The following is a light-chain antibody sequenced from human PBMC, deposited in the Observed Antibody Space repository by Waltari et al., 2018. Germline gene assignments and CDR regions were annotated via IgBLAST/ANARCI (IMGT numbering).Light chain of an antibody. CDR1: SSDVGNYDL. CDR2: GVI. V-gene: IGLV2-23*02. CDR3: CSYAGLGTYV. Sequence: QSALTQPASVSGTPGQSITISCTGTSSDVGNYDLFSWYQQHPGKAPKLLVCGVIQRPSVVSSRFSGSKSGNTASLTISGLQAEDEADYYCCSYAGLGTYVFGSGTKVTVL. J-gene: IGLJ1*01.